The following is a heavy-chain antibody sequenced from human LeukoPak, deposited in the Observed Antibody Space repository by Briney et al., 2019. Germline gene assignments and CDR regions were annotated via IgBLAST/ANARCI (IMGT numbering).Heavy chain of an antibody. J-gene: IGHJ6*03. CDR2: IYTSGST. V-gene: IGHV4-61*02. D-gene: IGHD5-18*01. CDR1: GGSTSSGSYY. Sequence: PSQTLSLTCTVSGGSTSSGSYYWRWIRQPAGKGLEWIGRIYTSGSTNYKPSRKSRITIAVNTSKNQFSLKLSSVTAADTAVYYCASARYSYGSYYYYYMDVWGRGTTVTVSS. CDR3: ASARYSYGSYYYYYMDV.